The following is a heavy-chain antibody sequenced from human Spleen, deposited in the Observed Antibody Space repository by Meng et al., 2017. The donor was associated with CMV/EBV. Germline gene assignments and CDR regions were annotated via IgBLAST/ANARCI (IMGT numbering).Heavy chain of an antibody. Sequence: GGSLRLSCAASGFTFSSYAMHWVRQAPGKGLEWVANIRFDGTNKYHADSVKGRFTISRDNSKNTLYLQMNSLRAEYTAVYYCAKRGDSSGTYAMDVWGQGTTVTVSS. CDR2: IRFDGTNK. D-gene: IGHD3-22*01. V-gene: IGHV3-30*02. CDR3: AKRGDSSGTYAMDV. CDR1: GFTFSSYA. J-gene: IGHJ6*02.